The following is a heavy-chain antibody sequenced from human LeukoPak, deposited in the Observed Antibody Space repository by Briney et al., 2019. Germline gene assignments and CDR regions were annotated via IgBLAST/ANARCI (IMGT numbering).Heavy chain of an antibody. CDR3: ARDDGDYAHPVDY. V-gene: IGHV3-48*04. Sequence: GGSLRLSCAASGLTFSSYSMNWVRQAPGKGLEWVSYISVSTTMVYYADSVKGRFTISRDNAKNSLYLQMNSLRAEDTAVYYCARDDGDYAHPVDYWGQGTLVTVSS. D-gene: IGHD4-17*01. J-gene: IGHJ4*02. CDR2: ISVSTTMV. CDR1: GLTFSSYS.